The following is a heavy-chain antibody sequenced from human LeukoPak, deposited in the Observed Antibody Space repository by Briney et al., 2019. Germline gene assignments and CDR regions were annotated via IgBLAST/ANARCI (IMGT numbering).Heavy chain of an antibody. J-gene: IGHJ5*02. Sequence: PSQTLSLTCTVSGGSISSGDYYWSWIRQPPGKGLEWIGYIYHGGSTYYNPSLKSRVTISVDTSKNQFSLKLSSVTAADTAVYYCARECDCSGGSCYHNWFDPWGQGTLVTVSS. V-gene: IGHV4-30-4*01. CDR3: ARECDCSGGSCYHNWFDP. D-gene: IGHD2-15*01. CDR1: GGSISSGDYY. CDR2: IYHGGST.